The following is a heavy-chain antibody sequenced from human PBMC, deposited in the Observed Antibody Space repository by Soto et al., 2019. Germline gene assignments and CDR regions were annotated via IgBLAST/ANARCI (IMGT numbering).Heavy chain of an antibody. Sequence: QVQLQESGPGLVKPSETLSLTCTVSGGSISSYYWSWIRQPPGKGLEWIGYIYYSGSTNYNPSLKRRVTISVATSKTHFPLKLSSVSAADTAVYYCARERYYGMDVLGQGTTVTVSS. CDR3: ARERYYGMDV. CDR1: GGSISSYY. J-gene: IGHJ6*02. V-gene: IGHV4-59*01. CDR2: IYYSGST.